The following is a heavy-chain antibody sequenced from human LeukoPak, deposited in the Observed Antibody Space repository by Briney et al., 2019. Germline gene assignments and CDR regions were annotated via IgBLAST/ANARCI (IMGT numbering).Heavy chain of an antibody. V-gene: IGHV4-34*01. J-gene: IGHJ4*02. Sequence: GSLRLSCAASGFTFSTYSMKWVRQPPGKGLEWIGEINHSGSTNYNPSLKSRVTISVDTSKNQFSLKLSSVTAADTAVYYCARGRQMRRYFDWLLLFYWGQGTLVTVSS. CDR3: ARGRQMRRYFDWLLLFY. CDR2: INHSGST. D-gene: IGHD3-9*01. CDR1: GFTFSTYS.